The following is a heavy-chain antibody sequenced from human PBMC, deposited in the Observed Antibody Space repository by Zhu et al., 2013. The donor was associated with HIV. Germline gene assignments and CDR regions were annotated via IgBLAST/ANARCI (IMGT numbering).Heavy chain of an antibody. Sequence: QVQLVQSGAEVKKPGASVKVSCKASGYTFSSYYIHWVRQAPGQGLEWMGWINSNSGGTNYAQRFQGRVTMTRDTSINTAYMELSWLRSDDTAVYYCARDRTLGSPRTYAMDVWGQGTTVTVSS. CDR3: ARDRTLGSPRTYAMDV. CDR1: GYTFSSYY. D-gene: IGHD1-1*01. V-gene: IGHV1-2*02. J-gene: IGHJ6*02. CDR2: INSNSGGT.